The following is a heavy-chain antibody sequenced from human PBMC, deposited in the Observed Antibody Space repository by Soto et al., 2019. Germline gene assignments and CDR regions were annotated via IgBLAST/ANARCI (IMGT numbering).Heavy chain of an antibody. V-gene: IGHV4-34*01. Sequence: QVQLQQWGAGLLKPSETLSLTCAVYGGSFSGYYWSWIRQPPGKGLEWIGEINHRGSTDYNTSLMILFTISVDTSKNQFSLKLSSVTAADTAVYYCARGVQVTVNSYYYYMDVWGKGTTVTVSS. CDR3: ARGVQVTVNSYYYYMDV. D-gene: IGHD4-17*01. J-gene: IGHJ6*03. CDR2: INHRGST. CDR1: GGSFSGYY.